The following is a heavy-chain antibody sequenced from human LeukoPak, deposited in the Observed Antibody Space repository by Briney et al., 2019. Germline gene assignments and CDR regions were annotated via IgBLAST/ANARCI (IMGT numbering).Heavy chain of an antibody. V-gene: IGHV3-21*01. Sequence: GGSLRLSCAASGFTFSNAWMSWVRQAPGKGLEWVSSISSSSSYIYYADSVKGRFTISRDNAKNSLYLQMNSLRAEDTAVYYCARDTKATYDILTGSPGLDAFDIWGQGTMVTVSS. D-gene: IGHD3-9*01. CDR3: ARDTKATYDILTGSPGLDAFDI. CDR2: ISSSSSYI. CDR1: GFTFSNAW. J-gene: IGHJ3*02.